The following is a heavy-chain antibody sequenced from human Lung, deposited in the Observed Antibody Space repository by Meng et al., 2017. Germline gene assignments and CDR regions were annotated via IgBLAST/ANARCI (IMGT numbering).Heavy chain of an antibody. CDR1: GFTFSSYA. CDR3: ARDPSIILWWTYYFDY. J-gene: IGHJ4*02. Sequence: GESLKISCAASGFTFSSYAMHWVRQAPGKGLEWVAVISYDGSNKYYADSVKGRFTISRDNSKNTLYLQMNSLRAEDTAVYYCARDPSIILWWTYYFDYWGQGTRVTGSS. D-gene: IGHD2-21*01. V-gene: IGHV3-30*01. CDR2: ISYDGSNK.